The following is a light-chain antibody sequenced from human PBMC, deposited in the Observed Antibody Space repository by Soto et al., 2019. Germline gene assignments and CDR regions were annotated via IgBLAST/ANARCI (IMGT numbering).Light chain of an antibody. CDR2: EIN. CDR1: SSDVGNYNL. V-gene: IGLV2-23*02. Sequence: QSALTQPASVSGSPGQSITISCTGTSSDVGNYNLVSWYQQHPGKAPKLIIYEINHRPSGVSNRFSGSKSVNTASLTISGLQSEDEADYYCCSYAGSSWVFGGGTKLTVL. J-gene: IGLJ3*02. CDR3: CSYAGSSWV.